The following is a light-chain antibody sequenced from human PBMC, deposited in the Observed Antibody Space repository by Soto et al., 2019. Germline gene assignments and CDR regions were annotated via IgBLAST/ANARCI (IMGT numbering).Light chain of an antibody. CDR1: QTISSW. CDR2: KAS. CDR3: QHYQSYAGA. Sequence: DIQMTQSPSTLSGSVGDRVTITCRASQTISSWLAWYQQKPGKAPKLLIYKASTLKSGVPSRFSGSGSGTEITLTISSLQPDDFATESVQHYQSYAGAFGEGTRVEIK. V-gene: IGKV1-5*03. J-gene: IGKJ4*01.